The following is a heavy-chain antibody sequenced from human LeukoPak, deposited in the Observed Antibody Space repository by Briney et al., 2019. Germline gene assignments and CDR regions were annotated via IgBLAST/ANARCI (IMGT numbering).Heavy chain of an antibody. V-gene: IGHV1-2*02. Sequence: ASVKVSCKASAYTFSGYYIHWVRQAPGQGREWMGWINFNSGGKICAEKFQDRVTMARDTSISTAYMELSRLRSDDTAVYYCARQIVSGSMGCDFWGQGTLVTVSS. CDR3: ARQIVSGSMGCDF. D-gene: IGHD2-21*01. J-gene: IGHJ4*02. CDR2: INFNSGGK. CDR1: AYTFSGYY.